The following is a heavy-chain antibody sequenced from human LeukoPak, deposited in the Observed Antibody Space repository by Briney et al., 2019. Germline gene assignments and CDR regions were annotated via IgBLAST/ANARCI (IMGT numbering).Heavy chain of an antibody. D-gene: IGHD6-19*01. CDR2: SSDFGSS. CDR3: ARHSGGDGYNYNGMDV. CDR1: GFTFGSYY. Sequence: GESLRLSCAASGFTFGSYYINWVRQAPGKGLEWVSSSSDFGSSHHADSVKGRFTTSRDNAKNSVHLQMNRLRVEDTAIYYRARHSGGDGYNYNGMDVWGQGTMVTVSS. V-gene: IGHV3-21*06. J-gene: IGHJ6*02.